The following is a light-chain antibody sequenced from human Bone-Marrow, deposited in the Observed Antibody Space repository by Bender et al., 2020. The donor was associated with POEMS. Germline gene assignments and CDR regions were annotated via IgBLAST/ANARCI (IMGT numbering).Light chain of an antibody. Sequence: QSALTQPASVSGSPGQSITISCTGTSSDVGGYNYVSWYQHHPGKAPKLMIYDVTNRPSGVSNRFSGFKSGNTASLTISGLQAEDEADYYCSSYTSSSTPVFGGGTKLTVL. J-gene: IGLJ2*01. V-gene: IGLV2-14*03. CDR2: DVT. CDR1: SSDVGGYNY. CDR3: SSYTSSSTPV.